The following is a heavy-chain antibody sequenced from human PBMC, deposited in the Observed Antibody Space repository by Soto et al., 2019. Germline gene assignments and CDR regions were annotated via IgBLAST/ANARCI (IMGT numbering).Heavy chain of an antibody. D-gene: IGHD3-16*01. J-gene: IGHJ4*02. CDR1: GFTVRSNY. CDR2: IYSSGNT. V-gene: IGHV3-53*02. Sequence: EVQLVETGRSLIQPGGSLRLSCAVSGFTVRSNYMSWVRQAPGKGLEWVSIIYSSGNTYYADSVKGRFTMSRDTSNNTVFLQMSSLRAEDTAVYYCARVSSPFGYWGQGTLVTVSS. CDR3: ARVSSPFGY.